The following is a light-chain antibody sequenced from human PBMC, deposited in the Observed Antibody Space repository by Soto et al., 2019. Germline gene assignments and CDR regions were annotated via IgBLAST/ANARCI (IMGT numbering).Light chain of an antibody. CDR2: EVS. Sequence: QSALTQPASVSGSPGQSITISCTGTSSDVGGYNYVSWYQQHPGKAPKLMIYEVSKRPSGVSNRFSGSKSGNTASLAISGLQSEDEADYYCAAWDDSLNGPVFGGGTKVTVL. CDR3: AAWDDSLNGPV. V-gene: IGLV2-14*01. J-gene: IGLJ3*02. CDR1: SSDVGGYNY.